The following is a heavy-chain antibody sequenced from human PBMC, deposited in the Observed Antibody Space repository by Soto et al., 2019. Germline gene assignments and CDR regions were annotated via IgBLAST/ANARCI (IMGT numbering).Heavy chain of an antibody. V-gene: IGHV4-34*01. CDR1: GESFSGHI. Sequence: SETLSLTCAVYGESFSGHIWTWIRQTPGKGLQWIGQINHSGSASYNPSLKSRVTISVHTSNSQFSLEPSSVTAADTAVYYCARGLITGSHYSGGWYYFDSWGQGTQVTVSS. D-gene: IGHD6-19*01. CDR2: INHSGSA. J-gene: IGHJ4*02. CDR3: ARGLITGSHYSGGWYYFDS.